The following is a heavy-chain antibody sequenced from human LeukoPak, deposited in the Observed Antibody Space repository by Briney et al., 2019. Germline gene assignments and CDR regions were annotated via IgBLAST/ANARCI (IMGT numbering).Heavy chain of an antibody. D-gene: IGHD6-13*01. CDR3: AREGAAAGTPYYYYYYGMDV. CDR1: GGSISSGGYY. V-gene: IGHV4-31*03. CDR2: IYYSGIT. J-gene: IGHJ6*02. Sequence: SQTLSLTCTVSGGSISSGGYYWSWIRQHPGKGLEWIGYIYYSGITYYNPSLKSRVTISVDTSKNQFSLKLSSVTAADTAVYYCAREGAAAGTPYYYYYYGMDVWGQGTTVTVSS.